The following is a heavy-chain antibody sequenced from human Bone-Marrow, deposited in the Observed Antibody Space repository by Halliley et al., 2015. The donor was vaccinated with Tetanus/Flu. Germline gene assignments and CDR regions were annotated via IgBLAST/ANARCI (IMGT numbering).Heavy chain of an antibody. Sequence: ISGSGVTMYYADFVKGRFTISRDNAKSSMYLQMNRLGVEDTAVYYCARQEGEEWELRSDVYFDNWGQGTLVTVSS. CDR2: ISGSGVTM. D-gene: IGHD1-26*01. J-gene: IGHJ4*02. V-gene: IGHV3-48*03. CDR3: ARQEGEEWELRSDVYFDN.